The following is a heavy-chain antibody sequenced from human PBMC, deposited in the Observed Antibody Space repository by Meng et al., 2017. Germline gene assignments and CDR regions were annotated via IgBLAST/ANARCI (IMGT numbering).Heavy chain of an antibody. CDR3: ARATEWELDAFDI. CDR1: GGSISSSSYY. CDR2: IYYSGST. V-gene: IGHV4-39*07. J-gene: IGHJ3*02. Sequence: GSLRLSCTVSGGSISSSSYYWVWIRQPPGKGLEWIGSIYYSGSTYYNPSLKSRVTISVDTSKNQFSLKLSSVTAADTAVYYCARATEWELDAFDIWGQGTMVTVSS. D-gene: IGHD1-26*01.